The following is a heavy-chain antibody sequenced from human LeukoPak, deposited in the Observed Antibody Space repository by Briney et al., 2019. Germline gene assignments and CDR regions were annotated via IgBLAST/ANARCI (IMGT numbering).Heavy chain of an antibody. J-gene: IGHJ4*02. V-gene: IGHV3-11*04. CDR1: GFTFNNYH. D-gene: IGHD3-22*01. CDR3: ARAYYDSSGSYGAFDY. Sequence: GGSLRLLCAASGFTFNNYHTRWIRQDPGKGLEWVAYIFSGGSTLYYADSVKGRLTTASAKAKNSLYLKMNRLRAEETAVYNCARAYYDSSGSYGAFDYWGEGTLVTVSS. CDR2: IFSGGSTL.